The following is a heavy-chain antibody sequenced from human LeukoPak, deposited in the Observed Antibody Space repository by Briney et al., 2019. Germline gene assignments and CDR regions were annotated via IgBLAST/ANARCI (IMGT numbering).Heavy chain of an antibody. CDR3: ARQAVLLRYFDWSRRRDYFDY. CDR1: GYSISSGSF. CDR2: INHSGST. V-gene: IGHV4-38-2*02. Sequence: SETLSLTCTVSGYSISSGSFWSWIRQPPGKGLEWIGEINHSGSTNYDPSLKSRVTISVDTSKNQFSLKLSSVTAADTAVYYCARQAVLLRYFDWSRRRDYFDYWGQGTLVTVSS. J-gene: IGHJ4*02. D-gene: IGHD3-9*01.